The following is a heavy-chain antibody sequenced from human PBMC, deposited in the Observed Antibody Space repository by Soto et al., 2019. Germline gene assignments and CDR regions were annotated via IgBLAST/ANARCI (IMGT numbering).Heavy chain of an antibody. CDR2: ISAYNGNT. J-gene: IGHJ4*02. V-gene: IGHV1-18*01. Sequence: ASVKVSCKASGYSFTNYGITWVRQAPGQGLEWMGWISAYNGNTVHGQKFQGRVTMTADTSTSTAYMELRSLTFDDTAVYYCARGSEAWFGGLYGYWGQGTQVTVSS. CDR1: GYSFTNYG. CDR3: ARGSEAWFGGLYGY. D-gene: IGHD3-10*01.